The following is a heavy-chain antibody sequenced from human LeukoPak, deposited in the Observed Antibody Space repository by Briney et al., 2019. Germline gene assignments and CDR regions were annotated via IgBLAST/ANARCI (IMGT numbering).Heavy chain of an antibody. CDR1: GLTLSSYS. CDR2: ISPRSTTI. Sequence: PGGSLRLSCAASGLTLSSYSMNWVRQAPGKGLEWVSYISPRSTTIHYSDSVKGRFTISRDNAKNSLYLQMNSLRAEDTAVYYCARLLAFDIWGQGTMVTVSA. CDR3: ARLLAFDI. J-gene: IGHJ3*02. V-gene: IGHV3-48*01.